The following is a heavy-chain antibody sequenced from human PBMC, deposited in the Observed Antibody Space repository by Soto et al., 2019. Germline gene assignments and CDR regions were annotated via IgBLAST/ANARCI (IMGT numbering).Heavy chain of an antibody. Sequence: GESLKISCKGSEYTFTNYWIGWVRQKSGKGLEFMGIIYPGDSDTRYSPSFEGQVTISADKSISTAYLQWSGLRASDTAVYYCARTVVTGITYFQKWGQGTVVTVSS. V-gene: IGHV5-51*01. CDR2: IYPGDSDT. D-gene: IGHD2-21*02. CDR1: EYTFTNYW. J-gene: IGHJ1*01. CDR3: ARTVVTGITYFQK.